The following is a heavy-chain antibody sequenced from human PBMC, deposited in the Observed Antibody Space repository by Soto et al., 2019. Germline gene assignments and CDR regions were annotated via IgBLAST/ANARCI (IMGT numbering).Heavy chain of an antibody. CDR3: ARVGYSSSWYFRY. Sequence: GGSLRLSCAASGFTFSSYSMNWVRQAPGRGLEWVSSISSSSSYIHYADSVKGRFTISRDNAKNSLYLQMNSLRAEDTAVYYCARVGYSSSWYFRYWGQGTLVTVSS. CDR2: ISSSSSYI. J-gene: IGHJ4*02. D-gene: IGHD6-13*01. CDR1: GFTFSSYS. V-gene: IGHV3-21*01.